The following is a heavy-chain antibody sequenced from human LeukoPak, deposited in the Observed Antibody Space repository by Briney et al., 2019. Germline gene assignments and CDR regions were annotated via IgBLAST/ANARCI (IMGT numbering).Heavy chain of an antibody. D-gene: IGHD6-13*01. CDR3: VRDAIAAAGTGG. V-gene: IGHV1-2*02. J-gene: IGHJ4*02. Sequence: ASVKVSCKASVYTVTDYYMHWVRQAPGQGREWMGWINPKSGGTNYAQNFQGSVSMTRDTSISTAYMELSGLRSDDRAVYYCVRDAIAAAGTGGWGQGTLVTVSS. CDR1: VYTVTDYY. CDR2: INPKSGGT.